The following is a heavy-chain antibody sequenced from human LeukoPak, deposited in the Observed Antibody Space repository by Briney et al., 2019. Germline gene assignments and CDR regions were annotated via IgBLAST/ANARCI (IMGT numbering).Heavy chain of an antibody. V-gene: IGHV4-39*07. J-gene: IGHJ6*03. CDR1: GGSISSSGYY. Sequence: SETLSLTCTVSGGSISSSGYYWGWIRQPPGKGLEWIASIYSSGSTYYNPSLKSRVTMSVDTSKNQFSLKLSSVTAADTAVYYCARIRGSGSYYDYYYMDIWGKGTTVTVSS. D-gene: IGHD1-26*01. CDR2: IYSSGST. CDR3: ARIRGSGSYYDYYYMDI.